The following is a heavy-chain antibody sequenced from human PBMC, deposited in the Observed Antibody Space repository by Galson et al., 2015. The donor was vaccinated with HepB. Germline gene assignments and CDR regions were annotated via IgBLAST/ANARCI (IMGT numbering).Heavy chain of an antibody. CDR3: ARAGRSSGARGGPGACDY. D-gene: IGHD6-19*01. CDR2: INAGNGNT. CDR1: GYTFTSYA. J-gene: IGHJ4*02. Sequence: SVKVSCKASGYTFTSYAMHWARQAPGQRLEWMGWINAGNGNTKYSQKFQGRVTITRDTSASTAYMELSSLRSEDTAVYYCARAGRSSGARGGPGACDYWGQGTLVTVSS. V-gene: IGHV1-3*01.